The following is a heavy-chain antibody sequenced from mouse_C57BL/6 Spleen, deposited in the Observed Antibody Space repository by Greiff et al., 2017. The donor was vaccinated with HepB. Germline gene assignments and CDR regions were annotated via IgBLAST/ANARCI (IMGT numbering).Heavy chain of an antibody. CDR2: FYPGSGSI. J-gene: IGHJ1*03. Sequence: QVQLQQSGAELVKPGASVKLSCKASGYTFTEYTIPWVKQRSGQGLEWIGWFYPGSGSIKYNEKFKDKATLTADKSSSTVYMELSRLTSEDSAVYFCARHEEGYYGSSYRYFDVWGTGTTVTVSS. CDR1: GYTFTEYT. V-gene: IGHV1-62-2*01. D-gene: IGHD1-1*01. CDR3: ARHEEGYYGSSYRYFDV.